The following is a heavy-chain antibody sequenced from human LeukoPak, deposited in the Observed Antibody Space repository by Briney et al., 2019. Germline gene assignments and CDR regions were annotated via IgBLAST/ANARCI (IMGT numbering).Heavy chain of an antibody. Sequence: GGSLRLSCAASGFTFSSYSMNWVRQAPGKGLEWVSSISSSSSYIYYADSVKGRFTISRDNAKNSLYLQMNSLRAEDTAVYYCASRRNSGYDTRGDDYWGQGTLVTVSS. CDR2: ISSSSSYI. V-gene: IGHV3-21*01. J-gene: IGHJ4*02. CDR3: ASRRNSGYDTRGDDY. CDR1: GFTFSSYS. D-gene: IGHD5-12*01.